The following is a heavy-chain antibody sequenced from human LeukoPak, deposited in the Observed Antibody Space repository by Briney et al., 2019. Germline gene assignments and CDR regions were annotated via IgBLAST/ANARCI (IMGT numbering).Heavy chain of an antibody. CDR2: IYYSGST. D-gene: IGHD5-12*01. Sequence: PSETLSLTCTVSGGSISSYYWSWIRQPPGKGLEWIGYIYYSGSTNYNPSLKSRVTISVDTSKNQFSLKLSSVTAADTAVNYCARNSGYDKRYPFDYWGQGTLVTVSS. J-gene: IGHJ4*02. CDR1: GGSISSYY. V-gene: IGHV4-59*01. CDR3: ARNSGYDKRYPFDY.